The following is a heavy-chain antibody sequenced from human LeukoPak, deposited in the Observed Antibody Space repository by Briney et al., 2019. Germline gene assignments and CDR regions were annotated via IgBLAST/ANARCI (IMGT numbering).Heavy chain of an antibody. CDR3: AREGGYSYGQYPDAFDI. J-gene: IGHJ3*02. D-gene: IGHD5-18*01. V-gene: IGHV4-59*01. Sequence: SETLSLTCTVSGGSISSYYRSWIRQPPGKGLEWIGYIYYSGSTNYNPSLKSRVTISVDTSKNQFSLKLSSVTAADTAVYYCAREGGYSYGQYPDAFDIWGQGTMVTVSS. CDR2: IYYSGST. CDR1: GGSISSYY.